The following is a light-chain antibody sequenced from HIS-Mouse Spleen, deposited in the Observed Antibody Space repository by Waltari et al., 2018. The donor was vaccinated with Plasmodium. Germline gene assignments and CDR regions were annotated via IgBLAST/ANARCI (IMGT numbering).Light chain of an antibody. J-gene: IGLJ2*01. CDR3: QVWDSSSDHPV. CDR2: DDS. V-gene: IGLV3-21*02. CDR1: NIGSQS. Sequence: SYVLTQPPSVSVAPGQTARITCGGNNIGSQSVHWYQQKPGQAPVLGVYDDSDRPPGIPERFSGSNSGNTATLTISRVEAGDEADYYCQVWDSSSDHPVFGGGTKLTVL.